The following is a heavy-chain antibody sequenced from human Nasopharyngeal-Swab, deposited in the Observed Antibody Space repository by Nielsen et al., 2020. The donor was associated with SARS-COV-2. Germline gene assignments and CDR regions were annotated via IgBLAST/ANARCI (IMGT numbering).Heavy chain of an antibody. J-gene: IGHJ6*02. V-gene: IGHV1-18*01. Sequence: ASVKVSCKASGYTFTSYGISWVRQAPGQGLEWMGWISAYNGNTNYAQKFQGRVTMTRDTSISTAYMELSRLRSDDTAVYYCARDTRPDIVVVPAASYYYGMDVWGQGTTVTVSS. CDR2: ISAYNGNT. CDR3: ARDTRPDIVVVPAASYYYGMDV. D-gene: IGHD2-2*01. CDR1: GYTFTSYG.